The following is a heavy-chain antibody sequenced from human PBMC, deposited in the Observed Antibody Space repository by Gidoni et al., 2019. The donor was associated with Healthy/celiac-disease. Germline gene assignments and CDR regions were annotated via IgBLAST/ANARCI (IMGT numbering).Heavy chain of an antibody. Sequence: QVPLVHSVAEGKKPGSSLSVSCTAPVGPFSSYTLSWVRQAPGQGLECMGRIIPSLGRANYAQKCKGRVTITADKSTSTAYMEMSRLRYEDTAVYYCARGDSGYDNFDYWGQGTLVTVSS. J-gene: IGHJ4*02. CDR2: IIPSLGRA. V-gene: IGHV1-69*02. CDR3: ARGDSGYDNFDY. D-gene: IGHD5-12*01. CDR1: VGPFSSYT.